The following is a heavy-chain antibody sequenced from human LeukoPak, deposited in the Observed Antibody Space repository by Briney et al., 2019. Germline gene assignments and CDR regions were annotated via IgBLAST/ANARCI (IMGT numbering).Heavy chain of an antibody. D-gene: IGHD2-15*01. J-gene: IGHJ5*02. CDR1: GFTFSSYG. CDR2: IWYDGSNK. Sequence: GGSLRLSCAASGFTFSSYGMHWVRQAPGKGLEWVAVIWYDGSNKYYADSVKSRFIISRDNSKNTLYLQMNSLRAEDTAVYYCARAILGYCSGGSCGWFDPWGQGTLVTVSS. CDR3: ARAILGYCSGGSCGWFDP. V-gene: IGHV3-33*01.